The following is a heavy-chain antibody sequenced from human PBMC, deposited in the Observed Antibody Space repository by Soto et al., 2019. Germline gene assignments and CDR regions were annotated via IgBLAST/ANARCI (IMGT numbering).Heavy chain of an antibody. CDR3: TRSFTPNDPFDF. J-gene: IGHJ3*01. D-gene: IGHD2-15*01. CDR1: GYTFTNYG. V-gene: IGHV1-18*04. Sequence: QVQLVQSGAEVKKPGASVKVSCKASGYTFTNYGVSWVRQAPGQGLEWMGWISANNGNTNYAQRFQDRVIMTTDTATSTAYMELTSLRSDDTAVFYCTRSFTPNDPFDFWGPGTMVTVSS. CDR2: ISANNGNT.